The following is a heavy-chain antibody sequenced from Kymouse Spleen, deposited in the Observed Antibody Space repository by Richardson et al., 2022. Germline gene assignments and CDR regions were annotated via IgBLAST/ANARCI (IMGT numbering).Heavy chain of an antibody. D-gene: IGHD3-9*01. Sequence: QLQLQESGPGLVKPSETLSLTCTVSGGSISSSSYYWGWIRQPPGKGLEWIGSIYYSGSTYYNPSLKSRVTISVDTSKNQFSLKLSSVTAADTAVYYCARHDILTGYYNVDYWGQGTLVTVSS. CDR3: ARHDILTGYYNVDY. V-gene: IGHV4-39*01. J-gene: IGHJ4*02. CDR1: GGSISSSSYY. CDR2: IYYSGST.